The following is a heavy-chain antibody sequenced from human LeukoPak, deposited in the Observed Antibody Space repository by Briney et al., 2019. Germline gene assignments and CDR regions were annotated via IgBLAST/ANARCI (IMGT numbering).Heavy chain of an antibody. CDR3: ARNNGMDV. J-gene: IGHJ6*02. CDR1: GFALSSHW. V-gene: IGHV3-7*03. CDR2: VNRDGSET. Sequence: GGSLRLSCAASGFALSSHWMTWIRQVPGRGPEWVANVNRDGSETYYLDSVKGRFTISKDNAKNSLYLQMNSLRAEDTALYHCARNNGMDVWGQGTTVIVSS.